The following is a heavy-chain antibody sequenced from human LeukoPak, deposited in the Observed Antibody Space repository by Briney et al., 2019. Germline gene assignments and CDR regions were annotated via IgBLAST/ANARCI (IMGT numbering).Heavy chain of an antibody. V-gene: IGHV3-48*03. Sequence: GGSLRLSCAASGFAFSSYEMNWVRQVPGKGLEWVSYIGSSGFTIYYADSMKGRFTISRDNAKNSLYLQMNSLRAEDTALYYCARATTKDYWGQGTLVTVSS. CDR1: GFAFSSYE. CDR2: IGSSGFTI. J-gene: IGHJ4*02. CDR3: ARATTKDY. D-gene: IGHD1-26*01.